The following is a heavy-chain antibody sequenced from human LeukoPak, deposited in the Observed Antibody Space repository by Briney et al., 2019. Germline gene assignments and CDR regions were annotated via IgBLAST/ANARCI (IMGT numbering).Heavy chain of an antibody. CDR1: GYTFTSYD. J-gene: IGHJ4*02. CDR2: MNPNSGNT. D-gene: IGHD4/OR15-4a*01. V-gene: IGHV1-8*01. Sequence: ASVKVSCKASGYTFTSYDINWVRQATGQGLECMGWMNPNSGNTGYAQKFQGRVTMTRNTSISTAYMELSSLRSEDTAVYYCARGVGNMVQKKGRPPYFDYWGQGTLVTVSS. CDR3: ARGVGNMVQKKGRPPYFDY.